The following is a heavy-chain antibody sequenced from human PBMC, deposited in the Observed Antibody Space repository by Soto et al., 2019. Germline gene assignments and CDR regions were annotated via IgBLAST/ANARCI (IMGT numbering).Heavy chain of an antibody. CDR2: INHSGST. CDR1: VGSFSVYY. J-gene: IGHJ5*02. D-gene: IGHD6-13*01. CDR3: ARGRIAARGYWFDP. V-gene: IGHV4-34*01. Sequence: PSETLCITCAIYVGSFSVYYWSLIRQPPGKGLEWIGEINHSGSTNYNPSLKSRVTISVDTSKNQFSLKLSSVTAADTAVYYCARGRIAARGYWFDPWGRGTLVTVSS.